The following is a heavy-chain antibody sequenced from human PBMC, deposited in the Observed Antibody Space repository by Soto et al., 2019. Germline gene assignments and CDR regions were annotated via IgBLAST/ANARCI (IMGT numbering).Heavy chain of an antibody. CDR3: ARARVDYDFWSGYCLVGPYITSWFGP. J-gene: IGHJ5*02. D-gene: IGHD3-3*01. Sequence: SETLSLTCAVYGGSFSGYYWSWIRQPPGKGLEWIGENNHSGSTNYNPSLKSRVTISVDTSKNQFSLKLSSVTAADRAVYYCARARVDYDFWSGYCLVGPYITSWFGPWGQGTLVTVSS. CDR1: GGSFSGYY. V-gene: IGHV4-34*01. CDR2: NNHSGST.